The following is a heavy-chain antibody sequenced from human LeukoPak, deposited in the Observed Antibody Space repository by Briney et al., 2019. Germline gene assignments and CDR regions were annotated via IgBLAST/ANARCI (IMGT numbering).Heavy chain of an antibody. V-gene: IGHV3-9*01. Sequence: GRSLRLSCAASGFTFDYYAMHWVRQAPGKGLEWVSGISWNSGSIGYADSVKGRFTISRDNAKNSLYLQMNSLGAEDTALYYCAKANYGDPQYYYYGMDVWGQGTTVTVSS. J-gene: IGHJ6*02. CDR1: GFTFDYYA. D-gene: IGHD4-17*01. CDR2: ISWNSGSI. CDR3: AKANYGDPQYYYYGMDV.